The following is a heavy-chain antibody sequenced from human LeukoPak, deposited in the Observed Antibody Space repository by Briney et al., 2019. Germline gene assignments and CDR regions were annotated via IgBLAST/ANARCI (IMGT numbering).Heavy chain of an antibody. CDR3: AKDAWSSSAGGNFDY. D-gene: IGHD6-13*01. J-gene: IGHJ4*02. CDR2: ISGSGGRT. Sequence: TGGCLRLSCAASGFTFSRYAMSWVRQAPGKGLEWVSAISGSGGRTYYADSVKGRFTISTDNSTTTLYLQMNSLRAEDTAVYYCAKDAWSSSAGGNFDYWGQGTLVTVSS. CDR1: GFTFSRYA. V-gene: IGHV3-23*01.